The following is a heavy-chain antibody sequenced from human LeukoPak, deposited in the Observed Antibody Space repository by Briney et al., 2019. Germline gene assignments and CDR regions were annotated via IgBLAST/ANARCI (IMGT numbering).Heavy chain of an antibody. CDR2: IYHSGRT. D-gene: IGHD3-3*01. Sequence: SETLSLTCAVSGGSISSGGYSWSWIRQPPGKGLEWIGYIYHSGRTYYNPSLKSRVTISVDRSKNQFSLKLSSVTAADTAVYYCARVGYDFWSGYSYGMDVWGQGTTVTVSS. CDR3: ARVGYDFWSGYSYGMDV. CDR1: GGSISSGGYS. J-gene: IGHJ6*02. V-gene: IGHV4-30-2*01.